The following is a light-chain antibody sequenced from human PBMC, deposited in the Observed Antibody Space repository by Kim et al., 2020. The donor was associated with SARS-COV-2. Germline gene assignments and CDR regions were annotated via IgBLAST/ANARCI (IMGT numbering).Light chain of an antibody. CDR2: GAF. J-gene: IGKJ4*01. CDR1: QDVGSAY. CDR3: QQFGSPPFT. V-gene: IGKV3-20*01. Sequence: SPGRRATLYCRASQDVGSAYLAWYQQRPGQAPRLLFYGAFSRATGIPDRFSGSGSGSDFTLTISRLEPEDFAVYYCQQFGSPPFTFGGGTKVDIK.